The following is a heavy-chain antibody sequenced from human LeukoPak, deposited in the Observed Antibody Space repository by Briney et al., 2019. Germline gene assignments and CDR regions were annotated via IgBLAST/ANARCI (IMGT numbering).Heavy chain of an antibody. V-gene: IGHV1-2*06. CDR1: GYTFTGYY. J-gene: IGHJ4*02. CDR2: INPNSGGT. Sequence: ASVKVSCKASGYTFTGYYMHWVRQAPGQGLEWMGRINPNSGGTNYAQKFQGRVTMTRDTSISTAYMELIRLRSDDTAVYYCARGGRWLQLHHIDYWGQGTLVTVSS. D-gene: IGHD5-24*01. CDR3: ARGGRWLQLHHIDY.